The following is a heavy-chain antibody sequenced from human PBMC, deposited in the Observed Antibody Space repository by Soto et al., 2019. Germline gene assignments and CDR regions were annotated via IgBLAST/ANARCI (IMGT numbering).Heavy chain of an antibody. CDR3: AKDANEAAASDV. CDR1: CYAFSSYV. V-gene: IGHV1-18*01. D-gene: IGHD6-25*01. J-gene: IGHJ3*01. CDR2: MSTYNENI. Sequence: QAPLVQYEPEVKKPGASVKVSCKASCYAFSSYVINWVRRAPGQGLEWVGWMSTYNENIVYAQKFPGRVTMTTDTSTSTADMDLGPLRADDTAVYYCAKDANEAAASDVWGEGTMGTVSS.